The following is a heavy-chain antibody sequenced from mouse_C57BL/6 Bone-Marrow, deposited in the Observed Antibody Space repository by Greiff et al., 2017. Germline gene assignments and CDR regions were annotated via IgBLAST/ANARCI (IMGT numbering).Heavy chain of an antibody. J-gene: IGHJ3*01. Sequence: EVQLVESGGGLVQPKGSLKLSCAASGFTFNTYAMHWVRQAPGKGLEWVARISSKSSNYATYYADSVKDRFTISRDDSQSMLYLQMNNLKTEDTAMYYCVGGNYPFAYWGQGTLVTVSA. CDR2: ISSKSSNYAT. CDR1: GFTFNTYA. D-gene: IGHD2-1*01. V-gene: IGHV10-3*01. CDR3: VGGNYPFAY.